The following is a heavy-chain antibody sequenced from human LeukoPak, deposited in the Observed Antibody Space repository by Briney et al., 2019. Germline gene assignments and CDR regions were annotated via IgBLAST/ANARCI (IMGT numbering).Heavy chain of an antibody. CDR1: GYTFTGYY. CDR3: AKDRHEHSSDSTLNWFDP. V-gene: IGHV1-2*02. J-gene: IGHJ5*02. D-gene: IGHD3-22*01. CDR2: INPNSGGT. Sequence: ASVKVSCKASGYTFTGYYMHWVRQAPGQGLEWMGWINPNSGGTNYAQKFQGRVTMTRDTSISTAYMELSRLRSDDTAVYYCAKDRHEHSSDSTLNWFDPWGQGTLVTVSS.